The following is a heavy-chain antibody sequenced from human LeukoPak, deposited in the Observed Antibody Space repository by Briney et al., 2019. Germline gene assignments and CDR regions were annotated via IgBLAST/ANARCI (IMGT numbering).Heavy chain of an antibody. CDR2: ISSSGSTI. Sequence: PGGSLRLSCAASGFTFSDYYMTWIRQAPGKGLEWVSYISSSGSTIYYADSVKGRFTISRDNAKNSLYLQMNSLRAEDRAVYYCARGPPITYYYDSSGYYFNSWGQGTLVTVSS. CDR1: GFTFSDYY. D-gene: IGHD3-22*01. J-gene: IGHJ4*02. V-gene: IGHV3-11*01. CDR3: ARGPPITYYYDSSGYYFNS.